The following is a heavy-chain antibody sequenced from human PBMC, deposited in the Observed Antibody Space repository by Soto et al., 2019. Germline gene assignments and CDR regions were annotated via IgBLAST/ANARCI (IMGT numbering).Heavy chain of an antibody. CDR1: RYTLTGYY. D-gene: IGHD3-16*01. CDR3: AVLGGWPFDY. CDR2: INPNSGGT. J-gene: IGHJ4*02. Sequence: SVKVSFKASRYTLTGYYMHWVRQAPGQGLEWMGWINPNSGGTNYAQKFQGWVTMTRDTSISTAYMELSRLRSDDTAVYYCAVLGGWPFDYWGQGTLVTVSS. V-gene: IGHV1-2*04.